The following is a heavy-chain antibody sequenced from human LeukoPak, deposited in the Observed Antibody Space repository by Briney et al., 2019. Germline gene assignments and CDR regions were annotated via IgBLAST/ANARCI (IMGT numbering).Heavy chain of an antibody. CDR1: GFTFSSYG. J-gene: IGHJ4*02. CDR3: AKGGYSSGWTEIDY. D-gene: IGHD6-19*01. V-gene: IGHV3-30*18. CDR2: ISYDGSNK. Sequence: GGSLRLSCAASGFTFSSYGMHWVRQAPGKGLEWVAVISYDGSNKYYADSVKGRFTISRDNSKNTLYLQMNSLRAEDTAVYYCAKGGYSSGWTEIDYWGQGTLVTVSS.